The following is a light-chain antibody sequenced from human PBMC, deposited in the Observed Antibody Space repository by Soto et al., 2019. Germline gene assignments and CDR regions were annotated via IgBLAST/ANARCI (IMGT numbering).Light chain of an antibody. CDR3: QQYDNSRWT. CDR1: QSVGSTN. Sequence: EIVLTQSPGTLSLSPGERATLSCGASQSVGSTNLAWYQQKPGQAPRLLIYGTSSRPIGIPDRFSGSGSGTDFTLTISRLEPEAFAVYYCQQYDNSRWTFRQGTRVEIK. V-gene: IGKV3-20*01. J-gene: IGKJ1*01. CDR2: GTS.